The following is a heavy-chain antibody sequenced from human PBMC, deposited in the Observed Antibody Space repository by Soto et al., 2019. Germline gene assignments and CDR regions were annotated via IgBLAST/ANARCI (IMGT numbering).Heavy chain of an antibody. CDR1: GYSFTRYG. J-gene: IGHJ6*02. D-gene: IGHD3-16*01. V-gene: IGHV1-18*01. CDR3: AMVDVYVTPSPQDV. CDR2: INTYNGNT. Sequence: QVQLVQSRAEVKNPGASVKVSCKASGYSFTRYGIAWARQAPGQGLEWMGWINTYNGNTNYAQNLQGIVTLTTDPSRCPAYMELTSLRSNDTAIYYCAMVDVYVTPSPQDVWGQGTTVIVSS.